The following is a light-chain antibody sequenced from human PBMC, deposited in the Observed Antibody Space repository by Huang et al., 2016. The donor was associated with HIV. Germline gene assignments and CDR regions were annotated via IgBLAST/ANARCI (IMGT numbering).Light chain of an antibody. CDR2: GAS. J-gene: IGKJ2*01. V-gene: IGKV3-15*01. CDR1: QSVGSN. CDR3: QQYNNWPYT. Sequence: PGDRATLSGRASQSVGSNLTWFQQKPGQSPRLLIHGASTMATGIPARFSGSGSGTEFTLTISSLQSEDFAVYYCQQYNNWPYTFGQGTKLEIK.